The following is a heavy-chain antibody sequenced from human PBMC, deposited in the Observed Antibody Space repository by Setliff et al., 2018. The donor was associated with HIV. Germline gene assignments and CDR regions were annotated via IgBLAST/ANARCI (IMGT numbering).Heavy chain of an antibody. Sequence: RASVKVSCKASGYTFTGYYMHWVRQAPGQGLEWMGWINPNNGGTNYAQKFQGRVTMTRDTSISTAYMELSRLRSDDTAVYYCARVRGSISWFDPWGQGTLVTVSS. CDR1: GYTFTGYY. V-gene: IGHV1-2*02. J-gene: IGHJ5*02. D-gene: IGHD1-20*01. CDR2: INPNNGGT. CDR3: ARVRGSISWFDP.